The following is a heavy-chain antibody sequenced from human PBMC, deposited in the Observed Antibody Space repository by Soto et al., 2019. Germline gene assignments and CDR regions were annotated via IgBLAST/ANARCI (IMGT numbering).Heavy chain of an antibody. D-gene: IGHD2-15*01. CDR2: ISSSGSTI. J-gene: IGHJ6*02. Sequence: GESLKISCAASGFTFSSYEMNWVRQAPGKGLEWVSYISSSGSTIYYADSVKGRFTISRDNAKNSLYLQMNSLRAEDTAVYYCARALLTDKNYYYGMDVWGQGTTVTVSS. CDR3: ARALLTDKNYYYGMDV. V-gene: IGHV3-48*03. CDR1: GFTFSSYE.